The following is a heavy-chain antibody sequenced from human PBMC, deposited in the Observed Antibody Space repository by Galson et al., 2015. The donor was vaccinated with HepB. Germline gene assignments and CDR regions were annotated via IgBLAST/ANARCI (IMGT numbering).Heavy chain of an antibody. CDR2: ISGSGGRT. CDR3: AKEPVHGDYDSWSGYYFDS. Sequence: SLRFSCAASGFTFSSYAMNWVRQAPGKGLEWVSGISGSGGRTYDADSVKGRFTISRDNSKNTLFVQMNSLRVEDTAVYYCAKEPVHGDYDSWSGYYFDSWGQGTLVIVSS. V-gene: IGHV3-23*01. J-gene: IGHJ4*02. D-gene: IGHD3-3*01. CDR1: GFTFSSYA.